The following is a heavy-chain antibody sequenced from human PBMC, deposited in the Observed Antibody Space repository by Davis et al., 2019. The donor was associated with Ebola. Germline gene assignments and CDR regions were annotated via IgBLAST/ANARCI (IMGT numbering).Heavy chain of an antibody. D-gene: IGHD1-26*01. CDR2: IYYSGST. J-gene: IGHJ4*02. CDR1: TGSIRSYY. Sequence: SQTLSLTCTVSTGSIRSYYWSWIRQPPGKGLEWIGYIYYSGSTNYNPSLKSRVTISVDTSKNQFSLKLSSVTAADTAVYYCARSLGSYYAFMDYWGQGTLVTVSS. V-gene: IGHV4-59*08. CDR3: ARSLGSYYAFMDY.